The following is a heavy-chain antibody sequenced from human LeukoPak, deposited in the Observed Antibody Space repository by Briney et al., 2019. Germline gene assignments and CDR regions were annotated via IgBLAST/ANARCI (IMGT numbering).Heavy chain of an antibody. CDR1: GFTFSSYA. Sequence: PGGSLRLSCAASGFTFSSYAMSWVRQAPGKGLEWVSAISGSGGSTYYADSVKGRFTISRDNSKNTLYLQMNSLRAEDTAVYYCAKLLSSWLDYYYGMDVWGQGTTVTVSS. V-gene: IGHV3-23*01. CDR2: ISGSGGST. D-gene: IGHD6-13*01. CDR3: AKLLSSWLDYYYGMDV. J-gene: IGHJ6*02.